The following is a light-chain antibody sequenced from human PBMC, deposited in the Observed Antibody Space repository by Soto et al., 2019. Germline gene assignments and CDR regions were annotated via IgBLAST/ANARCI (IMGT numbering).Light chain of an antibody. CDR1: SSNIGAGYD. V-gene: IGLV1-40*01. Sequence: QSVLTQPPSVSGAPGQRVTISCTGSSSNIGAGYDVHWYLQVPGTAPKLLVYTHNNRPSGVPDRFSGSTSGTSASLAITGLQSEDEADYYCQSYDSRLSAYVFXTGTNVTVL. J-gene: IGLJ1*01. CDR2: THN. CDR3: QSYDSRLSAYV.